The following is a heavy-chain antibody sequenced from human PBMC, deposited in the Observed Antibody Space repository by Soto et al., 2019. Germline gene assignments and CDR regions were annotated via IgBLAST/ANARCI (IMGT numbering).Heavy chain of an antibody. CDR1: GLTFSDHY. J-gene: IGHJ4*02. Sequence: GGSLRLSCAASGLTFSDHYMSWIGQAPGKGLEWIGYSSNSGSFTRYADSVKGRFSISRDNAKNSLYLQINSLRGDDTAIYYCVRSGDNYNLLDYWGQGTPVTVSS. V-gene: IGHV3-11*06. CDR3: VRSGDNYNLLDY. D-gene: IGHD1-1*01. CDR2: SSNSGSFT.